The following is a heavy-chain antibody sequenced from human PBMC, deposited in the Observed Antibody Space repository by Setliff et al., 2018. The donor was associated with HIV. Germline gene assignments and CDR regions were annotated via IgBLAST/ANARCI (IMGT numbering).Heavy chain of an antibody. J-gene: IGHJ4*02. CDR3: ARATLSGGAYDFWTYFDY. CDR2: ISTYNGNT. CDR1: GYTFTHYA. V-gene: IGHV1-18*01. D-gene: IGHD3-3*01. Sequence: VASVKVSCKTSGYTFTHYAVSWVRQAPGQGLEWMGWISTYNGNTNYVLKLQGRVTMTTDTSTSTAYMEMRSLRSDDTAVYYCARATLSGGAYDFWTYFDYWGQGTLVTVS.